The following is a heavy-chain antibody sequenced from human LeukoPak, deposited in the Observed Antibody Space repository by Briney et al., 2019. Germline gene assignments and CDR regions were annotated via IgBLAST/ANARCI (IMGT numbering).Heavy chain of an antibody. J-gene: IGHJ5*02. Sequence: SETLSLTCTVSGGSIISGSKYWGWIRQAPGTGLEWIGSIYYSGTTYYSPSLKSRVTMSIDTSKNQFSLILFSLTAADTAVYYCARASLGGCSSTSCYPGGWFDPWGQGTLVTVSS. V-gene: IGHV4-39*01. CDR3: ARASLGGCSSTSCYPGGWFDP. D-gene: IGHD2-2*01. CDR2: IYYSGTT. CDR1: GGSIISGSKY.